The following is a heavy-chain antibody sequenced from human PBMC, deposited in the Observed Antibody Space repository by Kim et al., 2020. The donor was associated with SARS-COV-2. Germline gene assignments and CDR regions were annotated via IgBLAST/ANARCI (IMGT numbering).Heavy chain of an antibody. CDR2: IKEDGGEM. J-gene: IGHJ4*02. V-gene: IGHV3-7*01. Sequence: GGSLRLSCAASGFTFSTYWMNWVRLAPGKGLEWVASIKEDGGEMYYVDSVKGRFTISRDNAKNSLYLQMNSLRAEDTAVYYCARDRDRDHCGYWGQGTL. CDR1: GFTFSTYW. CDR3: ARDRDRDHCGY. D-gene: IGHD2-21*02.